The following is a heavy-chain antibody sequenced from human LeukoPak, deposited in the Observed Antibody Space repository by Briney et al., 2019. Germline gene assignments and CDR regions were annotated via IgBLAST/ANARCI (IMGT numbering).Heavy chain of an antibody. J-gene: IGHJ4*02. CDR1: GGSISSYY. CDR2: IYYSGST. V-gene: IGHV4-59*01. D-gene: IGHD5-12*01. Sequence: PSETLSLTCTVSGGSISSYYWSWIRQPPGKGLEWIGYIYYSGSTNYNPSLKSRVTISVDTSKNQFSLKLSSVTAADTAVYYCARDGIGSGYDYWGQGTLVTVSS. CDR3: ARDGIGSGYDY.